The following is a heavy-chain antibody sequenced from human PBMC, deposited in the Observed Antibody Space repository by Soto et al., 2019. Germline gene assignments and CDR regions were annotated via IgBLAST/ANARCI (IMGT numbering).Heavy chain of an antibody. CDR1: GFTFSSYW. D-gene: IGHD3-3*01. CDR2: IKQDGSEK. J-gene: IGHJ4*02. Sequence: GGSLRLSCAASGFTFSSYWMSWVRQAPGKGLEWVANIKQDGSEKYYVDSVKGRFTISRDNAKNSLYLQMNSLRAEDTAVYYCARGRPVRRFWSGITPDYWGQGTLVTVSS. CDR3: ARGRPVRRFWSGITPDY. V-gene: IGHV3-7*01.